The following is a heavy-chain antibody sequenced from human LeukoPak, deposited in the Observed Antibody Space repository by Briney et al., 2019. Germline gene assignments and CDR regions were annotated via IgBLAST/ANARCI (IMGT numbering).Heavy chain of an antibody. Sequence: GGSLRLSCAASGFTFSSYTMSWVRQAPGKGLEWVSSISSRSSYIYSADSVKGRFTISRDNAKNSLYLQMNSLRAEDTAVYYCAKDQHYYDSSGYYYYFDYWGQGTLVTVSS. J-gene: IGHJ4*02. V-gene: IGHV3-21*01. CDR1: GFTFSSYT. CDR2: ISSRSSYI. D-gene: IGHD3-22*01. CDR3: AKDQHYYDSSGYYYYFDY.